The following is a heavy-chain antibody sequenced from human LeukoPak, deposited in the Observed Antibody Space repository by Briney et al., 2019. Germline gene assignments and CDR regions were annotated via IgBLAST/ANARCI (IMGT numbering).Heavy chain of an antibody. CDR3: ARDGGAAPNSYYYYYGMDV. D-gene: IGHD3-16*01. V-gene: IGHV3-21*01. Sequence: PGGSLRLSCAASGFTFSSYSMNWVRQAPGKGLEWVSSISSSSSYIYYADSVKGRFTISRDNAKNSLYLQMNSLRAEDTAVYYCARDGGAAPNSYYYYYGMDVWGQGTTVTVSS. CDR2: ISSSSSYI. CDR1: GFTFSSYS. J-gene: IGHJ6*02.